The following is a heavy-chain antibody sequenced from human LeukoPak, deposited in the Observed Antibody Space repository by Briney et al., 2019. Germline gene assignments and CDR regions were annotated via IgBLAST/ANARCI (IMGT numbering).Heavy chain of an antibody. CDR3: ARLETSSGSLSYFDY. CDR1: GYSISSGYY. D-gene: IGHD6-19*01. J-gene: IGHJ4*02. CDR2: IYHSGST. V-gene: IGHV4-38-2*02. Sequence: SETLSLTCTVSGYSISSGYYWAWIRQPPGKGLEWIGYIYHSGSTNYNPSLKSRVTISVDTSKNQFSLKLSSVTATDTAVYYCARLETSSGSLSYFDYWGQGTLVTVSS.